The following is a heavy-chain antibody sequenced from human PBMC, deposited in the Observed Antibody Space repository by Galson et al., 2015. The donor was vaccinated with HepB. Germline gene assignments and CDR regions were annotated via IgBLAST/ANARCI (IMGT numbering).Heavy chain of an antibody. CDR3: ARGMVGATTLFDY. Sequence: SLRLSCAASGFTFSSYSMNWVRQAPGKGLEWVSSISSSSSYIYYADSVKGRFTISRDNAKNSLYLQMNSLRAEDTAVYYCARGMVGATTLFDYWGQGTLVTVSS. CDR1: GFTFSSYS. V-gene: IGHV3-21*01. CDR2: ISSSSSYI. J-gene: IGHJ4*02. D-gene: IGHD1-26*01.